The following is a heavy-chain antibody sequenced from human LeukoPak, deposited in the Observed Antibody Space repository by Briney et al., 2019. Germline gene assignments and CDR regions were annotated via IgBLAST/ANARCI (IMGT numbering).Heavy chain of an antibody. J-gene: IGHJ4*02. CDR2: IKQDGSEK. CDR1: GFTFSSYA. V-gene: IGHV3-7*03. Sequence: GGSLRLSCAASGFTFSSYAMSWVRQAPGKGLEWVANIKQDGSEKYYVDSVKGRFTISRDNAKNTLYLQMNSLRAEDTAVYYCAKVASSRYYFDYWGQGTLVTVSS. CDR3: AKVASSRYYFDY. D-gene: IGHD2-15*01.